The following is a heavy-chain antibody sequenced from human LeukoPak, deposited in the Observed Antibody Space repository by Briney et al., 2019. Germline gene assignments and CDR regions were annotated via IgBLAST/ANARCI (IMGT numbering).Heavy chain of an antibody. CDR1: GFTFSSYG. D-gene: IGHD3/OR15-3a*01. CDR2: IWYDGSNK. Sequence: PGRSLRLSCAASGFTFSSYGMHWVRQAPGKGLEWVAVIWYDGSNKYYADSVKGRFTISRDNSKNTLYLQMNSLRAEDTAVYYCAKGDYYFDYWGQGTLVTVSS. CDR3: AKGDYYFDY. J-gene: IGHJ4*02. V-gene: IGHV3-33*06.